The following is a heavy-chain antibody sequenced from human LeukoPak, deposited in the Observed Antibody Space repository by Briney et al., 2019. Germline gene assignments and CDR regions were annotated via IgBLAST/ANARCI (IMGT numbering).Heavy chain of an antibody. Sequence: GGSLRLSCAASGFTFNNYAMTWVRQAPGKGLEWVSSISASGVMTYYADSVKGRFTVSRDNSENSLYLQMDSLTAEDTAVYYCTRKGSQWDFLVDYWGQGTRVAVSP. V-gene: IGHV3-23*01. J-gene: IGHJ4*02. D-gene: IGHD2/OR15-2a*01. CDR1: GFTFNNYA. CDR3: TRKGSQWDFLVDY. CDR2: ISASGVMT.